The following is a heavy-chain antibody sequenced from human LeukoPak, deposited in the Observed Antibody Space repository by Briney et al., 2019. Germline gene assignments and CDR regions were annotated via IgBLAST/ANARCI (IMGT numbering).Heavy chain of an antibody. CDR3: ARSMSTVTTRYFDL. J-gene: IGHJ2*01. CDR1: GFTFSSYW. CDR2: IKQDGSEK. V-gene: IGHV3-7*03. D-gene: IGHD4-17*01. Sequence: PGGSLRLSCAASGFTFSSYWMSWVRQAPGKGLEWVANIKQDGSEKYYVDSVKGRFTISRDNAKYSLYLQMNSLRAEDTALYYCARSMSTVTTRYFDLWGRGTLVTVSS.